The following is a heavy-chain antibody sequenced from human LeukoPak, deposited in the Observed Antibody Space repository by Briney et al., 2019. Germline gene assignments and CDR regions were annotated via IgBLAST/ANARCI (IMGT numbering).Heavy chain of an antibody. J-gene: IGHJ4*02. Sequence: SETLSLTCTVSGGSIGSYYWSWIRQPPGKGLEWIGYIYYSGSTNYNPSLKSRVTISVDTSKNQFSLKLSSVTAADTAVYYCARSLGYSYGHTPFDYWGQGTLVTVSS. V-gene: IGHV4-59*01. CDR1: GGSIGSYY. CDR2: IYYSGST. D-gene: IGHD5-18*01. CDR3: ARSLGYSYGHTPFDY.